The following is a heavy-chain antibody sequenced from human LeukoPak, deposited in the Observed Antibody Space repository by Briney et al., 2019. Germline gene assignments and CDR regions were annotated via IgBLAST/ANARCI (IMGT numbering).Heavy chain of an antibody. CDR3: ARAPSSSWHRFDS. CDR1: GFTFNTYA. Sequence: GRSLRLSCAASGFTFNTYAMHWVRQAPDKGLEWVAVISYDGSHQSYADSVKGRFTISRDNSKNTLSLEMNNVRVEDSSVYYCARAPSSSWHRFDSWGQGTLLTVSP. J-gene: IGHJ4*02. D-gene: IGHD6-13*01. V-gene: IGHV3-30-3*01. CDR2: ISYDGSHQ.